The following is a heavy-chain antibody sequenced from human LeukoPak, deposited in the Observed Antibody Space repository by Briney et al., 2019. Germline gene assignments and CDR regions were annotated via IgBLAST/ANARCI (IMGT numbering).Heavy chain of an antibody. J-gene: IGHJ4*02. D-gene: IGHD1-14*01. CDR2: IKDDGSEK. V-gene: IGHV3-7*04. CDR3: ARARIDY. CDR1: GFTFSSYW. Sequence: GGSLRLSCVGSGFTFSSYWMTWVRQAPGKGLEWVANIKDDGSEKHSVDSVKGRFTISRDNAKNLLYLQMSSLRAEDTAVYYCARARIDYWDQGTLVTVSS.